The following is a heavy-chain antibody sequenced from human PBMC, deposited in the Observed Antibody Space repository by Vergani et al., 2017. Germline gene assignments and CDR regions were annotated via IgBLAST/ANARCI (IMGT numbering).Heavy chain of an antibody. J-gene: IGHJ4*02. CDR2: IYYSGNT. Sequence: QLQLQESGPGLVKPSETLSLTCTVSGGSISSRSYYWGWIRPPPGKGLEWIGSIYYSGNTYYHSSLNSRVTISVDTSNNQFSLRLSSVTAANTAVYYCARESVWSGYVFDYWGQGTLVTVSS. V-gene: IGHV4-39*02. D-gene: IGHD3-3*01. CDR3: ARESVWSGYVFDY. CDR1: GGSISSRSYY.